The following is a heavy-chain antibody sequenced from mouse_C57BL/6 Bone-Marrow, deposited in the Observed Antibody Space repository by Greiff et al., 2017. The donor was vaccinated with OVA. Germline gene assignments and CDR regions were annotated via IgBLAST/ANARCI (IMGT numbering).Heavy chain of an antibody. D-gene: IGHD1-1*01. CDR3: ARAGIYYGSSYYFDY. V-gene: IGHV1-54*01. CDR1: GYAFTNYL. J-gene: IGHJ2*01. Sequence: QVQLQQSGAELVRPGPSVKVSCKASGYAFTNYLIEWVKQRPGQGLEWIGVINPGSGGTNYNEKFKGKATLTADKSSSTAYMQLSSLTSEDSAVYFCARAGIYYGSSYYFDYWGQGTTLTVSS. CDR2: INPGSGGT.